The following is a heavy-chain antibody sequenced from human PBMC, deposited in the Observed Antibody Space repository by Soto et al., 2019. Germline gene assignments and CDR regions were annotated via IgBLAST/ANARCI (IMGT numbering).Heavy chain of an antibody. CDR1: GGSISSYY. CDR3: ARDSLRRYYYGSGSSYGGFDP. CDR2: IYYSGST. Sequence: QVQLQESGPGLVKPSETLSLTCTVSGGSISSYYWSWIRQPPGKGLEWIGYIYYSGSTNYNPSLKRRVTISVDTSKNQFSLKLSSVTAADTAVYYCARDSLRRYYYGSGSSYGGFDPWGQGTLVTVSS. J-gene: IGHJ5*02. D-gene: IGHD3-10*01. V-gene: IGHV4-59*01.